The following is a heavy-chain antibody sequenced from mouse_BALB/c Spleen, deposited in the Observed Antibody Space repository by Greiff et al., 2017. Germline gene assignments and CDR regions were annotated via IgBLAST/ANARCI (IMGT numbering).Heavy chain of an antibody. V-gene: IGHV10-1*02. CDR1: GFTFNTYA. CDR2: IRSKSNNYAT. Sequence: DVQLVESGGGLVQPKGSLKLSCAASGFTFNTYAMNWVRQAPGKGLEWVARIRSKSNNYATYYADSVKDRFTISRDDSQSMLYLQMNNLKTEDTAMYYYVRRDYYAMDYWGQGTSVTVSS. CDR3: VRRDYYAMDY. J-gene: IGHJ4*01.